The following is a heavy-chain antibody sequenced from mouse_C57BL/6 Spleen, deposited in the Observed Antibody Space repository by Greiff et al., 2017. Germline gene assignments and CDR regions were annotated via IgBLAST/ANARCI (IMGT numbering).Heavy chain of an antibody. Sequence: EVQLQQSGAELVRPGASVKLSCTASGFNIKDYYMHWVKQRPEQGLEWIGRIDPEDGDTEYAPKFQGKATMTADTSSNTAYLQLSSLTSEDTAVYYCTHYYGSSYWYFDVWGTGTTVTVSS. CDR2: IDPEDGDT. J-gene: IGHJ1*03. D-gene: IGHD1-1*01. CDR1: GFNIKDYY. CDR3: THYYGSSYWYFDV. V-gene: IGHV14-1*01.